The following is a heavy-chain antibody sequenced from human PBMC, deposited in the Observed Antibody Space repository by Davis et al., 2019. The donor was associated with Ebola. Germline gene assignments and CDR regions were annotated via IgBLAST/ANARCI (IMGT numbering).Heavy chain of an antibody. CDR3: ARLMITFGEIIAPDVFDI. J-gene: IGHJ3*02. CDR1: GASISNNSYY. V-gene: IGHV4-39*07. Sequence: SETLSLTCTVSGASISNNSYYWGWIRQPPGKGLEWIGTIYYSGRTYYNPSLKSRVTISVDKSKNQFSLKLSSVTAADTAVYFCARLMITFGEIIAPDVFDIWGRGTLVTVSS. D-gene: IGHD3-16*02. CDR2: IYYSGRT.